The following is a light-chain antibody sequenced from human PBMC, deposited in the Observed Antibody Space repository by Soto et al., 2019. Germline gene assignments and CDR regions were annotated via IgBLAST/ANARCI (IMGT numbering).Light chain of an antibody. CDR1: QSVSSN. V-gene: IGKV3-15*01. CDR2: GAS. Sequence: EIVLTQSPDTLSLSPGERATLSCRASQSVSSNLAWYQRKPGQAPRLLIYGASTRATGIPARFSGSGSGTEFTLTISSLQSEDFAVYYCQQYNNWPPLTFGGGTKVEIK. CDR3: QQYNNWPPLT. J-gene: IGKJ4*01.